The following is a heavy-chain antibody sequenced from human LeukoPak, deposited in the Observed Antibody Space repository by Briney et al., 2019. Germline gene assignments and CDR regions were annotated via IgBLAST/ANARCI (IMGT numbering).Heavy chain of an antibody. V-gene: IGHV4-39*07. D-gene: IGHD2-15*01. Sequence: SETLSLTCTVSGGSISTSSYYWGWVRQPPGKGLEWIGNIFYSGSTYYSPSLKSRVTISLDTSKNQFSLKLSSVTAADTAVYYCARDSLVVVAATARLGWFDPWGQGTLVTVSS. J-gene: IGHJ5*02. CDR2: IFYSGST. CDR1: GGSISTSSYY. CDR3: ARDSLVVVAATARLGWFDP.